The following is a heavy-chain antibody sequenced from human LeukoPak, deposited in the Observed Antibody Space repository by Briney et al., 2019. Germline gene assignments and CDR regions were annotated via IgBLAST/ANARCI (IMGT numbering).Heavy chain of an antibody. D-gene: IGHD6-19*01. CDR2: ISYDGSNK. CDR3: ARGTPSSSGWLYYGMDV. CDR1: GFTFSSYG. V-gene: IGHV3-30*03. Sequence: GGSLRLSCAASGFTFSSYGMHWVRQAPGKGLEWVAVISYDGSNKYYADSVKGRFTISRDNSKNTLYLQMNSLRAEDTAVYYCARGTPSSSGWLYYGMDVWGQGTTVTVSS. J-gene: IGHJ6*02.